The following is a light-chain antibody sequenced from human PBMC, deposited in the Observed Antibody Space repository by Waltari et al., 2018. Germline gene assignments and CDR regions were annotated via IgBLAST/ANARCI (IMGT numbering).Light chain of an antibody. Sequence: DIQMTQSPASVSASVGDRVTITCRASQGVSSWVAWYQQKPGQAPKLLIYGASSLQSGVPPRFSGSGSGTDFTLTFSRLQPEDFATYYCQQGNSFPLTFGGGTKVEI. CDR3: QQGNSFPLT. CDR1: QGVSSW. CDR2: GAS. V-gene: IGKV1-12*01. J-gene: IGKJ4*01.